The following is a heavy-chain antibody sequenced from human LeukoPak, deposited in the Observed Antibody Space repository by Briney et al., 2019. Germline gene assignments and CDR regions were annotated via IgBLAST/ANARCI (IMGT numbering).Heavy chain of an antibody. CDR2: IIPILGIA. J-gene: IGHJ4*02. Sequence: ASVKVSCKASGGTFSSYAISWVRQAPGQGLEWMGRIIPILGIANYAQKFQGRVTITADKSTGTAYMELSSLRSEDTAVYYCARDSGYDFSSFDYWGQGTLVTVSS. CDR3: ARDSGYDFSSFDY. D-gene: IGHD5-12*01. V-gene: IGHV1-69*04. CDR1: GGTFSSYA.